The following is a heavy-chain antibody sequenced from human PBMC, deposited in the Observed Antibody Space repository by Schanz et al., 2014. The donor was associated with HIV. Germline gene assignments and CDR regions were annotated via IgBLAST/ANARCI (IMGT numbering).Heavy chain of an antibody. CDR3: TRARRWYNAGDFYGSAFDV. J-gene: IGHJ3*01. V-gene: IGHV1-8*01. Sequence: QVRLAQSGAEVKRPGALVTVSCSAVGSTFPDIDINWVRRAAGQGLEWMAWINPKSGNTGYAQRFQGRVTVTMSTSKRTIYMELRGLKDEDTEGYYCTRARRWYNAGDFYGSAFDVWGPGSAVTVSS. CDR2: INPKSGNT. D-gene: IGHD2-21*01. CDR1: GSTFPDID.